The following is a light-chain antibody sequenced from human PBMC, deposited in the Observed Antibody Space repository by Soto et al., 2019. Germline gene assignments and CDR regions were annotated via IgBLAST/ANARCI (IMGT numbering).Light chain of an antibody. CDR3: CSYAGDYTFV. CDR2: DVI. CDR1: SSDVGVYKY. Sequence: QSALIQPRSVSGSPGQSVTISCTGTSSDVGVYKYVSWYRQHPGKAPKLMIYDVITRPSGVPDRVSGSKSGNTASLTISGLQAEDDADYYCCSYAGDYTFVFGSGTKLTVL. J-gene: IGLJ1*01. V-gene: IGLV2-11*01.